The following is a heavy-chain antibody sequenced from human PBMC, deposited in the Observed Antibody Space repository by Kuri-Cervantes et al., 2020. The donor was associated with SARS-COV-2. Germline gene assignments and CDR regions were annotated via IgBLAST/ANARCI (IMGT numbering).Heavy chain of an antibody. D-gene: IGHD1-26*01. V-gene: IGHV3-30-3*02. CDR1: GFIFDTYA. Sequence: GESLKISCAASGFIFDTYAMSWVRQAPGKGLEWVAVISYDGSNKYYADAVKGRFTISRDNSKNTLYLQMNSLRAEDTALYYCAKQSPAQWELLNPYYYYYMDVWGKGTTVTVSS. CDR3: AKQSPAQWELLNPYYYYYMDV. J-gene: IGHJ6*03. CDR2: ISYDGSNK.